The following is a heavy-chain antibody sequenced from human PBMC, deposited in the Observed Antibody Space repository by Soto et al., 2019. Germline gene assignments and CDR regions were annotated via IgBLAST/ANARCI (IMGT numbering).Heavy chain of an antibody. J-gene: IGHJ4*02. Sequence: GASVKVSCKASGFTFTSSAVQWVRQARGQRLEWIGWIVVGSGNTNYAQKFQERVTITRDMSTSTAYMELSSLRSEDTAVYYCAAGRSTVTFQRYFDYWGQGTLVTVS. CDR2: IVVGSGNT. CDR3: AAGRSTVTFQRYFDY. CDR1: GFTFTSSA. V-gene: IGHV1-58*01. D-gene: IGHD4-17*01.